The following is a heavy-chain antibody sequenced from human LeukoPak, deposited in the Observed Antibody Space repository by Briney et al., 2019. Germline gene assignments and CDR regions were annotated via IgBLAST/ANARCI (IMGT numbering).Heavy chain of an antibody. D-gene: IGHD3-22*01. CDR3: ARDRYDRSGYFDY. CDR2: INPSGGST. V-gene: IGHV1-46*01. J-gene: IGHJ4*02. Sequence: ASVKVSCKASGYTFTSYYMHWVRQAPGQGLEWMGIINPSGGSTNYSQRFQGRVTMTRDTSTSTVYMELSSLRSEDTAVYYCARDRYDRSGYFDYWGQGTLVTVSS. CDR1: GYTFTSYY.